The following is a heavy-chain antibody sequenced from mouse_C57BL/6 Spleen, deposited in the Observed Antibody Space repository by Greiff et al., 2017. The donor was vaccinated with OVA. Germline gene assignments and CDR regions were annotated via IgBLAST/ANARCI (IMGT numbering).Heavy chain of an antibody. CDR1: GFTFTDYY. J-gene: IGHJ4*01. CDR3: ARYIYYYGMDY. V-gene: IGHV7-3*01. Sequence: EVMLVESGGGLVQPGGSLSLSCAASGFTFTDYYMSWVRQPPGKALEWLGFIRNKANGYTTEYSASVKGRFTISRDNSQSILYLQMNALRAEDSATYYCARYIYYYGMDYWGQGTSVTVSS. CDR2: IRNKANGYTT.